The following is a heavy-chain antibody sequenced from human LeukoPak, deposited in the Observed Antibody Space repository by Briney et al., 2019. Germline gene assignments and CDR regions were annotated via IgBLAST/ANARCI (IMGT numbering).Heavy chain of an antibody. D-gene: IGHD3-22*01. CDR1: GFTFSSYA. Sequence: GGSLRLSCTASGFTFSSYAMNWVRQAPGKGLEWVSDIGAGGTFTYYADSVRGRFTISRDNSKNTVYLQMNSLRAEDTAIYYCAKAVGSSGYFSRDAFDIWGQGTMVTVSS. J-gene: IGHJ3*02. V-gene: IGHV3-23*01. CDR3: AKAVGSSGYFSRDAFDI. CDR2: IGAGGTFT.